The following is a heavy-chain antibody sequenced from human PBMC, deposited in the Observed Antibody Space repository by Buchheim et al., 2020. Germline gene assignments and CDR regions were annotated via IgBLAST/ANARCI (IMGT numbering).Heavy chain of an antibody. CDR1: GFTFSSYA. J-gene: IGHJ6*02. CDR3: ANPVLWFGELLQPDYNYYGMDV. Sequence: EVQLLESGGGLVQPGGSLRLSCAASGFTFSSYAMSWVRQAPGKGLEWVSAISGSGGSTYYADSVKGRFTISRDNSKNTLYLQMNSLRAEDTAVYYCANPVLWFGELLQPDYNYYGMDVWGQGTT. CDR2: ISGSGGST. D-gene: IGHD3-10*01. V-gene: IGHV3-23*01.